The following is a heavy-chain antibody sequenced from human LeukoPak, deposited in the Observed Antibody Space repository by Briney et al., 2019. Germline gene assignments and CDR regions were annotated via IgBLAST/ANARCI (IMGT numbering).Heavy chain of an antibody. Sequence: GRSLRLSCAASGFTFSSYGMHWVRQAPGKGLDWVAVMWYDGSNKYYGDSVKGRFTISRDNSKNTLYLQMNSLRAEDTAVYYCAGTGYSSSCFDYWGQGTLVTVSS. CDR1: GFTFSSYG. D-gene: IGHD6-13*01. CDR3: AGTGYSSSCFDY. V-gene: IGHV3-33*01. CDR2: MWYDGSNK. J-gene: IGHJ4*02.